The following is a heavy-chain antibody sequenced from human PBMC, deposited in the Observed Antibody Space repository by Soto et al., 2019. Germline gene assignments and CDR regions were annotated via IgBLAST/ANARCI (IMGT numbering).Heavy chain of an antibody. J-gene: IGHJ6*02. D-gene: IGHD4-17*01. CDR2: INQSGGT. CDR3: ARITYGDSFYGLDV. V-gene: IGHV4-34*01. Sequence: PSETLSLTCAVYGGSFSDYYWNWIRRPPGKGLEWLGEINQSGGTHYNPSLKSRVTISVDTSRNQFSLKLTSVTVADTAVYYCARITYGDSFYGLDVWGQGTTVTVS. CDR1: GGSFSDYY.